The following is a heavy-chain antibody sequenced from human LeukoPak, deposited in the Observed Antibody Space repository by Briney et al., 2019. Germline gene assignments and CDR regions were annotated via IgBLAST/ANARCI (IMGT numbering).Heavy chain of an antibody. V-gene: IGHV3-30*03. Sequence: PGRSLRLSCAASGFTFSSYGMHWVRQAPGKGLEWVAVISYDGSNKYYADSVKGRFTISRDNSKNTLYLQMNSLRAEDTAVYYCARGREQWLRGMDVWGKGTTVTVSS. J-gene: IGHJ6*04. CDR1: GFTFSSYG. D-gene: IGHD6-19*01. CDR3: ARGREQWLRGMDV. CDR2: ISYDGSNK.